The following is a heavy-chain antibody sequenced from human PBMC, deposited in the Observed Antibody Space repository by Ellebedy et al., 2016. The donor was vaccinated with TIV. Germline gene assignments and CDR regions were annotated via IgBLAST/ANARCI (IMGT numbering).Heavy chain of an antibody. J-gene: IGHJ4*02. V-gene: IGHV4-39*07. D-gene: IGHD4-17*01. Sequence: SETLSLTCTVSGGSISSSTYYWGWIRQPPGKGLEWIGSIYYSGSTYYNPSLKSRVTISVDTSKNQFSLKLSSVTAADTAVYYCARLNGDWVGFDYWGQGTLVTVSS. CDR3: ARLNGDWVGFDY. CDR2: IYYSGST. CDR1: GGSISSSTYY.